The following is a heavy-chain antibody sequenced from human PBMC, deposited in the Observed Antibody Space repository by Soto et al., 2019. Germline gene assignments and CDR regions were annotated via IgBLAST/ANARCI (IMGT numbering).Heavy chain of an antibody. CDR2: INPSGGST. Sequence: QVQLVQSGAEVKKPGASVKVSCKASGYTFTSYYMHWVRQAPGQGLEWMGIINPSGGSTSYAQKFQGRVTMTRDPSTSTVYMELSSLRSEDTAVYYCARDLSSDMYFDLWGRGTLVTVSS. V-gene: IGHV1-46*03. J-gene: IGHJ2*01. CDR1: GYTFTSYY. CDR3: ARDLSSDMYFDL.